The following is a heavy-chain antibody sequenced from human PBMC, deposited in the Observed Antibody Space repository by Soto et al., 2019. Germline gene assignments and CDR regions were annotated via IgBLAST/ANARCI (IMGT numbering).Heavy chain of an antibody. Sequence: PSETLSLTCTVSGGSISSGCYYWRWIRQHPGKGLEWIGYIYYSGSTNYNPSLKSRVTISVDTSKNQFSLKLSSVTAADTAVYYCASYGSGSYTRFDPWGQGTLVTV. CDR3: ASYGSGSYTRFDP. D-gene: IGHD3-10*01. CDR1: GGSISSGCYY. J-gene: IGHJ5*02. V-gene: IGHV4-61*01. CDR2: IYYSGST.